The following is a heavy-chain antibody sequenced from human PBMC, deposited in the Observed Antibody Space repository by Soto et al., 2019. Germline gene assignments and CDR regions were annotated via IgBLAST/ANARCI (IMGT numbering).Heavy chain of an antibody. V-gene: IGHV3-74*01. D-gene: IGHD3-10*01. J-gene: IGHJ3*02. CDR3: GRERRWFGEGDAFAI. CDR2: INSDGSST. CDR1: GLTFSSYW. Sequence: EVQLVESGGGLVQPGGSLRLSCAASGLTFSSYWMHWVRQAPGKGLVWVSRINSDGSSTSYAESVKGRFTISRDNAKTTLYRQMNSLGAEDTAVNYCGRERRWFGEGDAFAIWRQGTMVTVSS.